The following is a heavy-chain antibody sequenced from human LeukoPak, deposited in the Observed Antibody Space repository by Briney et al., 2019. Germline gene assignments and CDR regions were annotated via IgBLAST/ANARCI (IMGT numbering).Heavy chain of an antibody. CDR3: ARDSPDGSGTYYNDSPDY. J-gene: IGHJ4*02. CDR1: GYTFITYG. Sequence: ASVTVSCTASGYTFITYGISWVRQAPGQGLEWMGCISAYNGNTNYRQKLQGRVTMTTDTFTSTAYMDLRRLRSDDTAIYYCARDSPDGSGTYYNDSPDYWGQGTLVTVSS. CDR2: ISAYNGNT. D-gene: IGHD3-10*01. V-gene: IGHV1-18*01.